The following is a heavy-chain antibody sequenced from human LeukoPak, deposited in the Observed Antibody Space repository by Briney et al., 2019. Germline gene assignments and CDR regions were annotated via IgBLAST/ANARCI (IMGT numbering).Heavy chain of an antibody. D-gene: IGHD6-19*01. CDR2: IYFSGNT. Sequence: SETLSLTCNVSGGSISSSSYYWGWIRQPPGKGLEWIGNIYFSGNTYYNPSLKSRVTISVDKSKNQFSLKLSSVTAADTAVYYCARETTGYSSDRGTYNWFDPWGQGTLVTVSS. J-gene: IGHJ5*02. CDR3: ARETTGYSSDRGTYNWFDP. V-gene: IGHV4-39*07. CDR1: GGSISSSSYY.